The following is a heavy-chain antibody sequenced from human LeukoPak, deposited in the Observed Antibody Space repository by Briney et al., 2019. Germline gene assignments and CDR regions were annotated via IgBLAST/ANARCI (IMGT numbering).Heavy chain of an antibody. J-gene: IGHJ3*02. D-gene: IGHD3-10*01. CDR3: AMYYYGAFDI. V-gene: IGHV4-34*01. Sequence: SETLSLTCAVYGGSFSGYYWSWIRQPPGKGLEGIGEINHSGSTNYNPSLKSRVTISVDTSKNQFSLKVSSVTAAHSAVYYCAMYYYGAFDIWGQGTMVTVSS. CDR1: GGSFSGYY. CDR2: INHSGST.